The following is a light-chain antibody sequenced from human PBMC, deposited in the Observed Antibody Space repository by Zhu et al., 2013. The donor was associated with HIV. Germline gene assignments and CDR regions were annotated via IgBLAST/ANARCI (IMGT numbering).Light chain of an antibody. CDR3: QQYGTSVIT. CDR1: RRVISRN. V-gene: IGKV3-20*01. Sequence: EIVMTQSPATLSVSPGERATLSCRASRRVISRNVAWYQQKLGQAPRLLIYDAYTRATGTPGRFSGSGSGTDFTLTISRLQPEDFAVYYCQQYGTSVITFGGGTTVEIK. J-gene: IGKJ4*01. CDR2: DAY.